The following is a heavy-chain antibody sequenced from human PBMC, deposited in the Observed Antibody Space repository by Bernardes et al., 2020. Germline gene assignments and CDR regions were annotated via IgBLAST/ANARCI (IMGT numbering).Heavy chain of an antibody. J-gene: IGHJ4*02. CDR1: GYTFTGYY. CDR2: INPNSGGT. D-gene: IGHD3-22*01. CDR3: ARGPLYYYDSSGYYHEKGVFDY. V-gene: IGHV1-2*04. Sequence: ASVKVSCKASGYTFTGYYMHWVRQAPGQGLEWMGWINPNSGGTNYAQKFQGWVTMTRDTSISTAYMELSRLRSDDTAVYYCARGPLYYYDSSGYYHEKGVFDYWGQGTLVTVSS.